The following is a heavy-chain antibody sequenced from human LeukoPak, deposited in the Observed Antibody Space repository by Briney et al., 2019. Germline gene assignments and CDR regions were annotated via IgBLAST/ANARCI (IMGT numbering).Heavy chain of an antibody. V-gene: IGHV4-38-2*02. CDR1: GFSISNGYY. J-gene: IGHJ5*02. CDR2: IYHSEDT. Sequence: SETLSLTCSVSGFSISNGYYWGWIRQPPGKGLEWVGHIYHSEDTYYNPSLKSRLTILIDTSKNQVSLKLSSVTAADTAVYYCAGTRNAGDGHDNWFDPWGQGTLVTVSS. CDR3: AGTRNAGDGHDNWFDP. D-gene: IGHD5-24*01.